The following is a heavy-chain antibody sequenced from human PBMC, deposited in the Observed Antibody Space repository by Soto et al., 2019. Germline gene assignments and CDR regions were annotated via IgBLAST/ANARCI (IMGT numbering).Heavy chain of an antibody. D-gene: IGHD3-10*01. CDR3: VRLFYYGSGSWVE. V-gene: IGHV1-8*01. J-gene: IGHJ4*02. CDR1: GYTFTSYD. CDR2: VNPNNGHT. Sequence: QVQLVQSGAEVKKPGASVKVSCKASGYTFTSYDINWGRQATGRGLEWMGWVNPNNGHTGYAQKFQGRVTMTRNTSISTAYMELDSLRSEDTAVYYCVRLFYYGSGSWVEWGQGTLVTVSS.